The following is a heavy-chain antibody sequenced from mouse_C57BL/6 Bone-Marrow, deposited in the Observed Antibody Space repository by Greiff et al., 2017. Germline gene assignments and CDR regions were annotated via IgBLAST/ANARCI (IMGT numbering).Heavy chain of an antibody. CDR1: GFTFSSYA. D-gene: IGHD2-5*01. CDR2: ISSGGDYI. CDR3: TREAYYSNYRAFAY. J-gene: IGHJ3*01. V-gene: IGHV5-9-1*02. Sequence: EVKLMESGEGLVKPGGSLKLSCAASGFTFSSYAMSWVRQTPEKRLEWVAYISSGGDYIYYADTVKGRFTISRDNARNTLYLQMSSLKSEDTAMYYCTREAYYSNYRAFAYWGQGTLVTVSA.